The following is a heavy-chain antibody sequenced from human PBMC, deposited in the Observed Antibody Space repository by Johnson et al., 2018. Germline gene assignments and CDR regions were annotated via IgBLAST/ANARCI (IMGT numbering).Heavy chain of an antibody. J-gene: IGHJ3*02. CDR2: IGTAGYT. Sequence: VQLVQSGGGLVQPGGSLRLSCAASGFTFSSYDMHWVRQATGKGLEWVSAIGTAGYTYYPGSVKGRFTISRENAKNSLYLQMNSLRAGDTAVYYCARGDFVDAFDIWGQGTMVTVSS. D-gene: IGHD2-21*02. CDR3: ARGDFVDAFDI. V-gene: IGHV3-13*01. CDR1: GFTFSSYD.